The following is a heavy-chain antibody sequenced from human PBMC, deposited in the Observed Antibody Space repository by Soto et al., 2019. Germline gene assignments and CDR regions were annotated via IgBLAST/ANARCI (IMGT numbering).Heavy chain of an antibody. CDR1: GYTFKNYG. V-gene: IGHV1-18*01. J-gene: IGHJ4*02. CDR2: RSAYKGDT. D-gene: IGHD3-9*01. CDR3: VLGGLETGYYRDMDY. Sequence: QDHLVQSGGEVKKPGASAKVSCKASGYTFKNYGINWVRQAPGRGLEWVAWRSAYKGDTSYAQHFQGRGTVTTETPTNTAYMDLRSLRPDDTAVYFCVLGGLETGYYRDMDYWGQGTLVSVSS.